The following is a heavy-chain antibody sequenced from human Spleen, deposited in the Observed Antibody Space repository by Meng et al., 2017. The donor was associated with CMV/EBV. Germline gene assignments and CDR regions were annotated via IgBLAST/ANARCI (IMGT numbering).Heavy chain of an antibody. V-gene: IGHV4-34*01. CDR3: ARDPDYDSSGYRYGMDV. D-gene: IGHD3-22*01. CDR1: GGSFSGYY. J-gene: IGHJ6*02. CDR2: INHSGST. Sequence: SQTLSLTCAVYGGSFSGYYWSWIRQPPGKGLEWIGEINHSGSTNYNPSLKSRVFISVDSSKDQFSLKLRSVTAADTAVYYCARDPDYDSSGYRYGMDVWGQGTAVTVSS.